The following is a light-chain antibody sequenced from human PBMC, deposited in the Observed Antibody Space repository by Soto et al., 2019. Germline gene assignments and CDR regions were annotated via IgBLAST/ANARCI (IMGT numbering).Light chain of an antibody. J-gene: IGKJ5*01. CDR1: QSISSS. Sequence: DIQMTQSPSSLSASVGDKVTITCRASQSISSSLNWYQQKSGKAPNLLIYGVSRLQGGVPSRFSGSGSGTDFTLSISSLQPADFATYYCQQSYTAPSITFGQGTRLEIK. V-gene: IGKV1-39*01. CDR3: QQSYTAPSIT. CDR2: GVS.